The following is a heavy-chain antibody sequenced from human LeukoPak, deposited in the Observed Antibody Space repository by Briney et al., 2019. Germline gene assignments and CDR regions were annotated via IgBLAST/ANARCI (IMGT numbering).Heavy chain of an antibody. J-gene: IGHJ5*02. CDR3: ARLYSSTRGNWFDP. D-gene: IGHD6-13*01. CDR2: IKQDGSEK. CDR1: GFTFSSYW. Sequence: GGSLRLSCAASGFTFSSYWMSWVRQAPGKGLEWVANIKQDGSEKYYVDSVKGRFAISRDNAKNSLYLQMNSLRAEDTAVYYCARLYSSTRGNWFDPWGQGTLVTVSS. V-gene: IGHV3-7*01.